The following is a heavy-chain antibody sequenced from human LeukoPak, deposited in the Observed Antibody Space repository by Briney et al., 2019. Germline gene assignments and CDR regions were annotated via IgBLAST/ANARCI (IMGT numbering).Heavy chain of an antibody. CDR1: GGSMDGYY. Sequence: SETLSLTCSVSGGSMDGYYWSWIRQSPGKGLERIGYLYYTGSTNYNPSLRSRVIMSVDTSKNQFSLKLSSVTAADTAVYYCARVGSGYAVRYFDLWDRGTLVTVSS. D-gene: IGHD5-12*01. V-gene: IGHV4-59*01. CDR2: LYYTGST. J-gene: IGHJ2*01. CDR3: ARVGSGYAVRYFDL.